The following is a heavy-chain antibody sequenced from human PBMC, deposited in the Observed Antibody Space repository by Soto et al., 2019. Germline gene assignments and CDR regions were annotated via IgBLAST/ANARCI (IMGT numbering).Heavy chain of an antibody. CDR2: IYYSGTT. CDR3: ARARCSSTSCYTGYYYGMDV. D-gene: IGHD2-2*02. CDR1: GGSVSSGSYY. V-gene: IGHV4-61*01. Sequence: SETLSLTCTVSGGSVSSGSYYWSWIRQPPGKGLEWIGYIYYSGTTNYNPSLKSRVTISMNTSKNQFSLNLSSVTAADTAVYYCARARCSSTSCYTGYYYGMDVWGQGTTVTVSS. J-gene: IGHJ6*02.